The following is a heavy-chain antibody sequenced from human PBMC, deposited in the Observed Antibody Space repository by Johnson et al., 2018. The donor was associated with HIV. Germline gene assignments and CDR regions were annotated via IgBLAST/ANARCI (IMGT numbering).Heavy chain of an antibody. J-gene: IGHJ3*02. Sequence: VQLVESGGGLVQPGGSLRLSCAASGFTFSTYWMSWVRQAPGKGLEWVGRIKSKTDGGTTDYAAPVKGRFTISRDDSKNTLYLQMNSLKTEDTAVYYCTTWTYYGAFDIWGQGTMVTVSS. CDR1: GFTFSTYW. V-gene: IGHV3-15*01. CDR2: IKSKTDGGTT. CDR3: TTWTYYGAFDI. D-gene: IGHD1-26*01.